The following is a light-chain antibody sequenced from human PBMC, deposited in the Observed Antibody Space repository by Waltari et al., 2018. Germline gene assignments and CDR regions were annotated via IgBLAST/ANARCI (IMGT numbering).Light chain of an antibody. CDR2: KAS. J-gene: IGKJ4*01. Sequence: DIHMTQSPSTLSAPVGDRVTITCRASHSITWWLAWYQQKPGKAPKLLISKASTLETGVPSRFSGTGSGTEFTLTINSLQPDDSATYFCQQYNLYPLTFGGGTTVGIK. V-gene: IGKV1-5*03. CDR1: HSITWW. CDR3: QQYNLYPLT.